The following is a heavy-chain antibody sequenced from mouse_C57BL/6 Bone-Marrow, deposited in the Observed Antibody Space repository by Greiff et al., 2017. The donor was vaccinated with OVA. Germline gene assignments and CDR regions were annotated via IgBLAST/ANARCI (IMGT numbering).Heavy chain of an antibody. CDR3: ARLGDYYGSFAY. CDR2: IDPSDSYT. CDR1: GYTFTSYW. V-gene: IGHV1-69*01. Sequence: VQLQQPGAELVMPGASMKLSCKASGYTFTSYWMHWVKQRPGQGLEWIGEIDPSDSYTNYNQKFKGKSTLTVDKSSSTAYMQLSSLTSEDSSVYYCARLGDYYGSFAYWGQGTLVTVSA. D-gene: IGHD1-1*01. J-gene: IGHJ3*01.